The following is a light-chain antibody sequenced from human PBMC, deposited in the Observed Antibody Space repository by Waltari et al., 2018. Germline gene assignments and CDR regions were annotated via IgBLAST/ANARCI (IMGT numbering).Light chain of an antibody. Sequence: INCRARQSITKWLAWDQQKPGKAPKLLIYKASNLESGVPSRFSGSGSGTEFTLTISSLQPDDFATYYCQQYDNYWTFGQGTKVEIK. CDR3: QQYDNYWT. V-gene: IGKV1-5*03. CDR1: QSITKW. CDR2: KAS. J-gene: IGKJ1*01.